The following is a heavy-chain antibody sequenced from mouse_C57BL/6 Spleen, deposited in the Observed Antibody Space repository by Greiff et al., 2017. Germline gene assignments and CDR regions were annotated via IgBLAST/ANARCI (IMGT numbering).Heavy chain of an antibody. J-gene: IGHJ2*01. CDR2: ISSGSSTI. CDR3: ARDFFDY. V-gene: IGHV5-17*01. CDR1: GFTFSDYG. Sequence: EVMLVESGGGLEKPGGSLKLSCAASGFTFSDYGMHWVRQAPEKGLEWVAYISSGSSTIYYADTVKGRITISRDNAKNTLFLQMTSLGAEDTAMYYCARDFFDYWGQGTTLTVSS.